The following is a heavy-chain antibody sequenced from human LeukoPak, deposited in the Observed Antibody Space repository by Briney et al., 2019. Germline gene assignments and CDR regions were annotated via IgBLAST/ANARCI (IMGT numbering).Heavy chain of an antibody. J-gene: IGHJ5*02. D-gene: IGHD5-12*01. CDR2: INHSGST. V-gene: IGHV4-34*01. CDR1: GGSFGGYY. CDR3: ASLRWPRLGWFDP. Sequence: SETLSLTCTVYGGSFGGYYWSWIRQPPGKGLEWIGEINHSGSTNYNPSLKSRVTISVDTSKNQFSLKLSSVTAADTAVYYCASLRWPRLGWFDPWGQGTLVTVSS.